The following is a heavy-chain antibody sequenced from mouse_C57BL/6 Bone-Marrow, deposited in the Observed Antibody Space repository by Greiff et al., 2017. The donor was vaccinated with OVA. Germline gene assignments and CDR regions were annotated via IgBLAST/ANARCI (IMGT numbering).Heavy chain of an antibody. V-gene: IGHV1-53*01. Sequence: QVQLKQPGTELVKPGASVKLSCKASGYTFTSYWMHWVKQRPGQGLEWIGNINPSNGGTNYNEKFKSKATLTVDKSSSTAYMQLSSLTSEDSAVYYCARDGDGYYDYWYFDVWGTGTTVTVSS. CDR3: ARDGDGYYDYWYFDV. CDR2: INPSNGGT. D-gene: IGHD2-3*01. CDR1: GYTFTSYW. J-gene: IGHJ1*03.